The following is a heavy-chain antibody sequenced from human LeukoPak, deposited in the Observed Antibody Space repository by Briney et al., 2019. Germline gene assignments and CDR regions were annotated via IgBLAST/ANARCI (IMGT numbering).Heavy chain of an antibody. CDR3: ARFTLGTVNHGGDFDY. V-gene: IGHV5-51*01. D-gene: IGHD1-14*01. CDR2: IYPGDSDT. CDR1: GYSFTKFW. Sequence: GESLKISCKGSGYSFTKFWIGWVRQMPGKGLEWMGIIYPGDSDTRYSPSFQGQVTISADKSISTAYLQWSSLKASDTAMYYCARFTLGTVNHGGDFDYWGQGTLVTVSS. J-gene: IGHJ4*02.